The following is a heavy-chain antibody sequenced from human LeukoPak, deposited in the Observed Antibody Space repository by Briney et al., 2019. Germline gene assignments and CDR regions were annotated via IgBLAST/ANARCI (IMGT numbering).Heavy chain of an antibody. CDR3: ARVSARRPSGPWPPDY. D-gene: IGHD3-10*01. CDR2: ISAYNGNT. J-gene: IGHJ4*02. V-gene: IGHV1-18*01. CDR1: GYTFTSYG. Sequence: GASVKGSCKASGYTFTSYGISWVRQAPGQGLEWMGWISAYNGNTNYAQKLQGRVTMTTDTSTSTAYMELRSLRSDDTAVYYCARVSARRPSGPWPPDYWGQGTLVTVSS.